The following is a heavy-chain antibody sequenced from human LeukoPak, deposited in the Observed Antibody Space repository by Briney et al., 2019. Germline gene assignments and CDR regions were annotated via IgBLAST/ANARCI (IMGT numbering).Heavy chain of an antibody. D-gene: IGHD4/OR15-4a*01. CDR3: ARDKSGPTAHYDVFDI. V-gene: IGHV4-59*01. CDR1: GGSISNNY. J-gene: IGHJ3*02. CDR2: IYYSGST. Sequence: TSETLPLTCTVSGGSISNNYWNWHWIRQPQGRGLEWIGYIYYSGSTNYNPSLRSRVTIAVDKSNNQVSLKLSSVTAADTAMYYCARDKSGPTAHYDVFDIWGQGTMVTVSS.